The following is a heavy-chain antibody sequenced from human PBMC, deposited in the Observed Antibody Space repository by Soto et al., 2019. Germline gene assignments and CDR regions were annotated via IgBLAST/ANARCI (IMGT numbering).Heavy chain of an antibody. Sequence: PSETLSLTCTVSGGSISNYYWTWVRQPPGKGLEWIGYVYYSVSTNYNPSLESRVTISIDASKNQFSLKMKSVTAADTAVYYCVRDYLLTGFDPWGQGALVTVSS. CDR2: VYYSVST. CDR1: GGSISNYY. D-gene: IGHD3-9*01. J-gene: IGHJ5*02. V-gene: IGHV4-59*01. CDR3: VRDYLLTGFDP.